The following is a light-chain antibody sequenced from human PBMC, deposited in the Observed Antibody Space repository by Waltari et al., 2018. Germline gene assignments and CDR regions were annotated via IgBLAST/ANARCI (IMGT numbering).Light chain of an antibody. J-gene: IGKJ1*01. CDR3: QKYNSAPQT. CDR2: AAS. CDR1: KGISNY. V-gene: IGKV1-27*01. Sequence: DIQMTQSPSSLSASVGDRVTITSRASKGISNYLAWYQQKPGKVPKLLVYAASTLQSGVPSRFSGSGSGTDFTLTISSLQPEDVATYYCQKYNSAPQTFGQGTKVEIK.